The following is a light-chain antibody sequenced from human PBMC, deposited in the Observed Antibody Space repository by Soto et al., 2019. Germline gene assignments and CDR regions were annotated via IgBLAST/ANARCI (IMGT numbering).Light chain of an antibody. CDR3: QQYNNWPSWT. CDR1: QSVSSN. Sequence: EIVMTQSPATLSVSPGERATLSCRASQSVSSNLAWYQQKPGQVPRLLIYGASTRATGIPARFSGSGSGTEFTLTISSLQSEDFAVYYCQQYNNWPSWTFGQGTKV. J-gene: IGKJ1*01. V-gene: IGKV3-15*01. CDR2: GAS.